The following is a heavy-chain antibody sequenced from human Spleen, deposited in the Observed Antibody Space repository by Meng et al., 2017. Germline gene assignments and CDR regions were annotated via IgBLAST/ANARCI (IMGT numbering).Heavy chain of an antibody. CDR2: IWYDGSNK. Sequence: GESLKISCAVSGVSFSDSDVHWVRQAPGKGLEWVAVIWYDGSNKYYADSVKGRFTISRDNSKNTLYLQMNSLRAEDTAVYYCARVGYYYDSSGYSQGYFDYWGQGTLVTVSS. CDR1: GVSFSDSD. J-gene: IGHJ4*02. CDR3: ARVGYYYDSSGYSQGYFDY. D-gene: IGHD3-22*01. V-gene: IGHV3-33*08.